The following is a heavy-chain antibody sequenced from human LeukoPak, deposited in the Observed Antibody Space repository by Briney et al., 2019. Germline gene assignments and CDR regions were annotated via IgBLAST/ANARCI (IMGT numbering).Heavy chain of an antibody. D-gene: IGHD5-12*01. Sequence: SETLSLTCTVSGGSISSYYRSWIRQPAGKGLEWIGRIYTSGSTNYNPSLKSRVTMSVDTSKNQFSLKLSSVTAADTAVYYCARASGYDPPYYYYGMDVWGQGTTVTVSS. CDR3: ARASGYDPPYYYYGMDV. CDR2: IYTSGST. V-gene: IGHV4-4*07. CDR1: GGSISSYY. J-gene: IGHJ6*02.